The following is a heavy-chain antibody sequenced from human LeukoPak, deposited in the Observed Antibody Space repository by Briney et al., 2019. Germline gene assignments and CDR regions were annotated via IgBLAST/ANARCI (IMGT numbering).Heavy chain of an antibody. J-gene: IGHJ5*02. V-gene: IGHV3-21*01. CDR2: ISSSSSYI. Sequence: GGSLRLSCAASGFTFSSYSMNWVRQAPGKGLEWVSSISSSSSYIYYADSVKGRFTISRDNAKNSLYLQMNSLRAEDTAVYYCARGNGYCSGGSCYSRGIDPWGQGTLVTVSS. CDR1: GFTFSSYS. D-gene: IGHD2-15*01. CDR3: ARGNGYCSGGSCYSRGIDP.